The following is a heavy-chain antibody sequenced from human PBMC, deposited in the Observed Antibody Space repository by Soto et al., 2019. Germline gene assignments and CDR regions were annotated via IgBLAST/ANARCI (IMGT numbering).Heavy chain of an antibody. CDR3: ERNGYGDYVMKSYYYYYYYMDV. J-gene: IGHJ6*03. V-gene: IGHV4-31*03. Sequence: QVQLQESGPGLVKPSQTLSLTGTVSGGSISSGGDSWSWIRQHTGKVLEWIGYIYYSGSTYYNPSLTRRVTISVDTSKNQFSLKLSYVTAADTDVYYWERNGYGDYVMKSYYYYYYYMDVWGKGATVPVSS. CDR2: IYYSGST. D-gene: IGHD4-17*01. CDR1: GGSISSGGDS.